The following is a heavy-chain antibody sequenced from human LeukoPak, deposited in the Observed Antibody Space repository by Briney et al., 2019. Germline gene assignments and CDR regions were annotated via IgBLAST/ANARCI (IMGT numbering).Heavy chain of an antibody. J-gene: IGHJ5*02. D-gene: IGHD5-12*01. CDR2: ISAYNGNT. V-gene: IGHV1-18*01. CDR3: ARDGATLRPTKYNWFDP. Sequence: GASVKLSCKSSGSTFTIYGISWVRQAPAQGLEWMGWISAYNGNTNSAQKLQGRVTMTTDTSTSTAYMELRSLRSDDTAVYYCARDGATLRPTKYNWFDPWGQGTLVTVSS. CDR1: GSTFTIYG.